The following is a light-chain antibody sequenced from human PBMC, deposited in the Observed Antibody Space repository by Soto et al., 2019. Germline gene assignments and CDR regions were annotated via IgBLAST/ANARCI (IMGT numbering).Light chain of an antibody. V-gene: IGLV2-11*01. J-gene: IGLJ2*01. CDR3: CSSAGSDTLV. CDR2: DVN. Sequence: QSALTQPGSVSGSPGQSVTISCTGTSSDVGGYNYVSWYQHHPGKAPKLIIFDVNKRPSGVPARLSGSKSGNTASLTISGRQAEDEEADSCCSSAGSDTLVFGEGTKVTVL. CDR1: SSDVGGYNY.